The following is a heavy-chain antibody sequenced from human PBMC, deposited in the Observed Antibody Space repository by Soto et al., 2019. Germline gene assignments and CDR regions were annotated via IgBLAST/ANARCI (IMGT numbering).Heavy chain of an antibody. V-gene: IGHV2-5*02. CDR2: IYWDDDQ. J-gene: IGHJ2*01. D-gene: IGHD4-17*01. CDR1: GFSLSTSGVG. CDR3: AHGLDYGDYVDWYCDL. Sequence: QLTLKESGPTLVKPTQTPTLTCTFSGFSLSTSGVGVAWIRQPPGKALEWLALIYWDDDQRYTPSLKSRLTITEDTCQSQVDLTLTHMDPVDTATYYWAHGLDYGDYVDWYCDLWGRGTLVTVCS.